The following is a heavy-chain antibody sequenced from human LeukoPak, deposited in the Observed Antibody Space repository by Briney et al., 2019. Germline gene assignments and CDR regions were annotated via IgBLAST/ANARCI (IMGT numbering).Heavy chain of an antibody. CDR3: ARHVSSGWEFDY. J-gene: IGHJ4*02. CDR2: IYYRGST. Sequence: SETLSLTCTVSGGSISSDYWSWIRQPPGKGLEWTGYIYYRGSTSYNPSLKSRVTISIDTSKNQFSLKLSSVTAADTAVYYCARHVSSGWEFDYWGQGTLVTVSS. D-gene: IGHD6-19*01. CDR1: GGSISSDY. V-gene: IGHV4-59*08.